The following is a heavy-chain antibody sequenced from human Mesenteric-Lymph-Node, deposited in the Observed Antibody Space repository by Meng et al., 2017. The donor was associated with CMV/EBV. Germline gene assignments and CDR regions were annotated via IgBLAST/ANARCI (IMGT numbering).Heavy chain of an antibody. Sequence: KVSCKGSGYSFTSYWIAWVRQMPGKGLEWMGIIYPDDSNTRYSPSFQGHVTTDKSISTAYLHWSSLEASDTAMYYCARGGVGTTHFDYWGQGTLVTVSS. D-gene: IGHD1-26*01. J-gene: IGHJ4*02. CDR2: IYPDDSNT. V-gene: IGHV5-51*01. CDR1: GYSFTSYW. CDR3: ARGGVGTTHFDY.